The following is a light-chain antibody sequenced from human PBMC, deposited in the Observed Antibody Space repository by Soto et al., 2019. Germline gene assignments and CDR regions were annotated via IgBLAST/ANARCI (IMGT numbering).Light chain of an antibody. J-gene: IGLJ1*01. Sequence: SYALTQPSSVSVSPGQTARITCSGDVLAKKYARWFQQKPGPTPVLVIYKDSERPSGIPERFSGCSSGTTVTLTISGAQVEDEAVYFCYSAADNKGVVGTGTNV. CDR3: YSAADNKGV. CDR1: VLAKKY. CDR2: KDS. V-gene: IGLV3-27*01.